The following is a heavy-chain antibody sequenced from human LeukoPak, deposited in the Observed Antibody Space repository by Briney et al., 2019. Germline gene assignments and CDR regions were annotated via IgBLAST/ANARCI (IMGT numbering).Heavy chain of an antibody. D-gene: IGHD2-21*02. V-gene: IGHV1-18*01. CDR2: ISDYNGNT. Sequence: GASVKVSCKASGYTFTSYGISWVRQAPGQGLEWMGWISDYNGNTKYVEKLQGRVTMITDTSTSTAYMELRSLRSDDTAVYYCASQGPLYCGGDCHAFDIWGQGTMVTVSS. J-gene: IGHJ3*02. CDR1: GYTFTSYG. CDR3: ASQGPLYCGGDCHAFDI.